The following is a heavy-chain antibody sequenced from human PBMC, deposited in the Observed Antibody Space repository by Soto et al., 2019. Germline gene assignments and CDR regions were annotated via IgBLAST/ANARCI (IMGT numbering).Heavy chain of an antibody. J-gene: IGHJ4*02. CDR1: GGSISSGDYY. V-gene: IGHV4-30-4*01. CDR3: ARNGALDY. CDR2: ILYSGTT. Sequence: PSETLSLTCTVSGGSISSGDYYWSWIRQPSGKGLEWIGYILYSGTTNYNPSLESRLTISVDTSKNQFSLKLTSVTAADTAVYYCARNGALDYWGRGTLVTVSS. D-gene: IGHD2-8*01.